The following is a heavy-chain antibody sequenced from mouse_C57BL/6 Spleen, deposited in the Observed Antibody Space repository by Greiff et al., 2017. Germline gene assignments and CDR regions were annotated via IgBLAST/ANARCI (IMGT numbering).Heavy chain of an antibody. V-gene: IGHV1-52*01. J-gene: IGHJ2*01. CDR3: ARPIGYNGDFDY. CDR1: GYTFTSYR. Sequence: VQLQQPGAELVRPGSSVKLSCKASGYTFTSYRMHWVKQRPIQGLEWIGNIDPSDSETHYNQKFKDKATLTVDKSSSTAYMQLSSLTSEDSAVYYCARPIGYNGDFDYWGQGTTLTVSS. CDR2: IDPSDSET. D-gene: IGHD1-3*01.